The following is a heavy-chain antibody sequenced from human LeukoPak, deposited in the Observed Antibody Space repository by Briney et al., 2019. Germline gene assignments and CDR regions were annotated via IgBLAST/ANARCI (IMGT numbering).Heavy chain of an antibody. V-gene: IGHV4-31*03. Sequence: SETLSLTCTVSGGSISSGGYYWSWIRQHPGKGLEWIGYIYYSGSTYYNPSLKSRVTISVDTSKNQFSLKLSSVTAADTAVYYCARHGLRYYDSSGYYFDYWGQGTLVTVSS. J-gene: IGHJ4*02. CDR1: GGSISSGGYY. D-gene: IGHD3-22*01. CDR3: ARHGLRYYDSSGYYFDY. CDR2: IYYSGST.